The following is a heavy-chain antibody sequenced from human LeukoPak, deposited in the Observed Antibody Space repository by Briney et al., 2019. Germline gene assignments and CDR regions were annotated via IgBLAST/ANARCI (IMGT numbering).Heavy chain of an antibody. CDR3: ARHSDVIGAI. J-gene: IGHJ4*02. CDR1: GYTFTHQW. Sequence: GESLKISCKASGYTFTHQWIGWVRQMSGSGLEWMGIIYPRDSDTIYSPSFQGHATISADTPINTAYLEWSSLEASDTAIYYCARHSDVIGAIWGQGTLVTVSS. D-gene: IGHD3-10*01. CDR2: IYPRDSDT. V-gene: IGHV5-51*01.